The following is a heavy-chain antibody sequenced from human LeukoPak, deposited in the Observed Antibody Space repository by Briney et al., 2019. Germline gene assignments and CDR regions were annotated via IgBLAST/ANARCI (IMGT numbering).Heavy chain of an antibody. CDR1: GYTFTSYY. CDR2: INPSGGST. CDR3: ARVSSYYYDSSGYYPYYYYMDV. J-gene: IGHJ6*03. Sequence: ASVKVSCKASGYTFTSYYMHWVRQAPGQGLEWMGIINPSGGSTSYAQKFQGRVTMTTDTSTSTAYMELRSLRSDDTAVYHCARVSSYYYDSSGYYPYYYYMDVWGKGTTVTISS. V-gene: IGHV1-46*01. D-gene: IGHD3-22*01.